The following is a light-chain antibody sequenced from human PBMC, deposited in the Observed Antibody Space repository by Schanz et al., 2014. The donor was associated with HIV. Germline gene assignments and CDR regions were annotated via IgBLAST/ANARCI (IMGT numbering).Light chain of an antibody. Sequence: QSALTQPASVSGSPGQSITISCTGTRNDVGPYNLVSWYQQHPGKAPQLMIYEVTKRPSGVSDRFSGSKSGNTASLTISGLQAEDEADYYCSSYTSSSTWVFGGGTKLTVL. J-gene: IGLJ3*02. CDR1: RNDVGPYNL. CDR2: EVT. CDR3: SSYTSSSTWV. V-gene: IGLV2-14*02.